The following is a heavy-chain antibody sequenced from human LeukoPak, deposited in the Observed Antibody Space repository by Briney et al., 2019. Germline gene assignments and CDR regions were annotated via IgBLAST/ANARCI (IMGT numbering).Heavy chain of an antibody. V-gene: IGHV1-69*05. Sequence: ASVKVSCKASGYTFTGYYMHWVRQAPGQGLEWMGGIIPIFGTANYAQKFQGRVAITTDESTSTAYMELSSLRSEDTAVYYCARDRIGQLGYFDYWGQGTLVTVSS. CDR2: IIPIFGTA. J-gene: IGHJ4*02. CDR3: ARDRIGQLGYFDY. CDR1: GYTFTGYY. D-gene: IGHD6-6*01.